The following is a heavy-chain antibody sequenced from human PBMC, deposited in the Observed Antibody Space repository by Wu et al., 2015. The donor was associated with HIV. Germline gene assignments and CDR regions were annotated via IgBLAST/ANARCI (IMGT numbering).Heavy chain of an antibody. CDR3: ARDASPXNYFDSKRGPLV. V-gene: IGHV1-69*05. Sequence: QVQLVQSGAEVKKPGSSVRVSCKPSGGTFSNYAISWVRQAPGQGLEWMGGITPIFTTAKYAQKFQGRVTITRDESTTTAYMELSSLRSEDTAVYYCARDASPXNYFDSKRGPLVRGQGTLVTVSS. D-gene: IGHD3-22*01. J-gene: IGHJ4*02. CDR1: GGTFSNYA. CDR2: ITPIFTTA.